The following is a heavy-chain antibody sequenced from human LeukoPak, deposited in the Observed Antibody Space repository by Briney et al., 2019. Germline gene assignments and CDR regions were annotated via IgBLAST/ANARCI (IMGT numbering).Heavy chain of an antibody. J-gene: IGHJ5*02. V-gene: IGHV4-39*01. CDR1: GGSISSSSYY. D-gene: IGHD3-9*01. Sequence: SETLSLTCTVSGGSISSSSYYWGWIRQRPGKGLEWIGSIYYSGSTYYNPSLKSRVTISVDTSKNQFSLKLSSVTAADTAVYYCARKYYDILTGYHYFNWFDPWGQGTLVTVSS. CDR3: ARKYYDILTGYHYFNWFDP. CDR2: IYYSGST.